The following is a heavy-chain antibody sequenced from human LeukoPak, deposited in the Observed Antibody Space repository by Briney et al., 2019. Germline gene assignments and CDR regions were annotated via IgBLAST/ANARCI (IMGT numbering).Heavy chain of an antibody. D-gene: IGHD6-13*01. CDR1: GYTFTSYD. V-gene: IGHV1-18*01. Sequence: GASVKVSCKASGYTFTSYDISWARQAPGQGLEWVGWISAYNGNTNYAQKFQGRVTMTTDTSTSTAYMDLRSLRSDDTALYYCARVWSLASAGPDFDYWGQGTLVTASS. CDR2: ISAYNGNT. J-gene: IGHJ4*02. CDR3: ARVWSLASAGPDFDY.